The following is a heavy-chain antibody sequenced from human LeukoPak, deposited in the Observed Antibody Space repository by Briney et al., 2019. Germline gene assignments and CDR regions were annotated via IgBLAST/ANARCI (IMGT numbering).Heavy chain of an antibody. V-gene: IGHV3-43D*04. Sequence: GGFLRLSCAASGFTFDDYAMHWVRQGPGKGLEWVSLISWDGGSTYYADSVKGRFTISRDNSKNSLYLQMNSLRAEDTALYYCAKAGSGYSVYYFDYWGQGTLVTVSS. J-gene: IGHJ4*02. CDR2: ISWDGGST. CDR3: AKAGSGYSVYYFDY. D-gene: IGHD3-22*01. CDR1: GFTFDDYA.